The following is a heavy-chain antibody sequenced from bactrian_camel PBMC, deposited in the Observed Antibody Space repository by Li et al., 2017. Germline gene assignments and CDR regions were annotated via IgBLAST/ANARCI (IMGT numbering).Heavy chain of an antibody. CDR3: AARARWWLLQGFNCQNNMGR. CDR2: FFTGGGSYNRGRI. J-gene: IGHJ4*01. CDR1: GYTHGSDC. D-gene: IGHD2*01. Sequence: HVQLVESGGGSVQAGGSLRLSCDASGYTHGSDCMGWFRQAPGAERERVAVFFTGGGSYNRGRIDYADSVKGRFTISTDNNKSTVYLQMNSLKPEDTAVYYCAARARWWLLQGFNCQNNMGRWGQGTQVTVS. V-gene: IGHV3-3*01.